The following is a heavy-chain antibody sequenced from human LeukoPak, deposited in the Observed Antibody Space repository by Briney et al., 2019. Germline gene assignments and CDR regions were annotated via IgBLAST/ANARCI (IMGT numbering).Heavy chain of an antibody. V-gene: IGHV3-21*01. J-gene: IGHJ6*03. CDR3: ASGRYYYYMDV. CDR1: GFTFNTYS. CDR2: IFSSSLYI. Sequence: GGSLRLSCAASGFTFNTYSMNWVRQAPGKGLEWVASIFSSSLYINYADSVKGRFTISRDNAENSLFLQMNSLRAEDTAVYYCASGRYYYYMDVWGTGTTVTVFS. D-gene: IGHD1-26*01.